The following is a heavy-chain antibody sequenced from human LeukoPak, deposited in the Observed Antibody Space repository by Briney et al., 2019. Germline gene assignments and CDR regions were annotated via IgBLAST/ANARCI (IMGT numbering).Heavy chain of an antibody. J-gene: IGHJ5*02. V-gene: IGHV3-53*01. D-gene: IGHD6-19*01. CDR2: IYSDNT. CDR3: ARDRGPAHSGWHGPPSNWFDP. Sequence: GGSLRLSCTVSGFTVSSNSMSWVRQAPGKGLEWVSFIYSDNTHYSDSVKGRFTISRDNSKNTLYLQMNSLRAEDTAVYYCARDRGPAHSGWHGPPSNWFDPWGQGTLVTVSS. CDR1: GFTVSSNS.